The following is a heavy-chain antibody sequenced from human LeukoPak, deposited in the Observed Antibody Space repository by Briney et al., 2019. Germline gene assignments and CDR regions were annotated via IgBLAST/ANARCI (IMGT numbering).Heavy chain of an antibody. D-gene: IGHD2-2*01. CDR2: ISAYNGNT. Sequence: ASVKVSCKASGYTFTSYGISWVRQAPGQGLEWMGWISAYNGNTNYAQKLQGRVTMTTDTSTSTAYMELRSLRSDDTAVYYCARDTDFRFRDYRLLSIRHFDYWGQGTLVTVSS. V-gene: IGHV1-18*01. CDR3: ARDTDFRFRDYRLLSIRHFDY. CDR1: GYTFTSYG. J-gene: IGHJ4*02.